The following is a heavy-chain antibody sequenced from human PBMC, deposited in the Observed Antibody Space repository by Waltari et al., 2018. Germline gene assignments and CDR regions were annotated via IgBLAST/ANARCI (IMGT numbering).Heavy chain of an antibody. CDR3: ARLPTKYYDSIGWGFFDQ. V-gene: IGHV4-59*08. Sequence: HVQLQESGPGLVKPSETLSLTCSVSGDFLGDDHWTWIRQAPGKGLEWIAYVPNRAGTKCTPSLVSRVTVSAVTSKTRLDPRRTAVTAADTAVYYCARLPTKYYDSIGWGFFDQWGQGILVTVSS. CDR1: GDFLGDDH. CDR2: VPNRAGT. J-gene: IGHJ4*02. D-gene: IGHD3-22*01.